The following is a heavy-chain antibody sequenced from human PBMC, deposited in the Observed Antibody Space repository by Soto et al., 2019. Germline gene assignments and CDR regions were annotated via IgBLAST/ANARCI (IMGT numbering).Heavy chain of an antibody. V-gene: IGHV3-21*01. J-gene: IGHJ4*02. CDR1: GFTFSTYS. D-gene: IGHD3-22*01. Sequence: EVQLVESGGGLVKPGGSLRLSCAASGFTFSTYSMNWVRQAPGKGLEWVSSISSSSSYIYYADLVKGRFSSCRDNAKNSLQLQMNGLRVEDTPVYYSASPEYYYDTSGWYYWGQGTVVPVSS. CDR2: ISSSSSYI. CDR3: ASPEYYYDTSGWYY.